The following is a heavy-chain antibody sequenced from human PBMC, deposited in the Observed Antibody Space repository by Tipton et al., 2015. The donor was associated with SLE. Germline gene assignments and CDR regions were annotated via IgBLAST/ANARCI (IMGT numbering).Heavy chain of an antibody. CDR3: ASGYLYYFDS. CDR2: IYYSGST. J-gene: IGHJ4*02. D-gene: IGHD6-13*01. Sequence: TLSLTCTVSGGSISSYYWSWIRQPPGKGLEWIGDIYYSGSTNYNPSLKSRVTIAVDTSKNQFSLKLSSVTAADTAVYYCASGYLYYFDSWGQGTLVTVSS. CDR1: GGSISSYY. V-gene: IGHV4-59*01.